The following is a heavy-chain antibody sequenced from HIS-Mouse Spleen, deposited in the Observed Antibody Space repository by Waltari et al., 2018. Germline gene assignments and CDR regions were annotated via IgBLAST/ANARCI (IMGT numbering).Heavy chain of an antibody. Sequence: EVQLVESGGGLVQPGRSLRLSCAASGFTFDDYAMHWVRQAPGKCLGWVSGISWDSGSIGYADSVKGRFTISRDNAKNSLYLQMNSLRAEDTALYYCAKDRRPDYDFWSGYAFDIWGQGTMVTVSS. V-gene: IGHV3-9*01. J-gene: IGHJ3*02. CDR2: ISWDSGSI. CDR1: GFTFDDYA. CDR3: AKDRRPDYDFWSGYAFDI. D-gene: IGHD3-3*01.